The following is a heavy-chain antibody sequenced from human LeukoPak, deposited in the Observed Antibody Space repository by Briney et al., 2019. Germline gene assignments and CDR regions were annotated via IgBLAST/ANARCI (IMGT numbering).Heavy chain of an antibody. J-gene: IGHJ4*02. CDR3: STTLTRLPAPPGYFDY. Sequence: GGSLRLSCAASGLTFSSYSMNWVRQAPGKGLEWVSSISSSSSYIYYADSVKGRFTISRDNAKNSLYLQMNSLRAGDTAVYYYSTTLTRLPAPPGYFDYWGQGTLVTVSS. CDR2: ISSSSSYI. V-gene: IGHV3-21*01. D-gene: IGHD2-2*01. CDR1: GLTFSSYS.